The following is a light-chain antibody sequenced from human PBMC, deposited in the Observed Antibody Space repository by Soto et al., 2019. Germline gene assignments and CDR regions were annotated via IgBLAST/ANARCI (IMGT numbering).Light chain of an antibody. CDR2: AAS. Sequence: DIQMTQSPSSLSASVEDRVIITCRASQSISNHLNWYQQKPGKAPKLLIFAASSLQSGVPSRFIGSGSGTDFTLTISSLQPEDFATYYCQQANSFPPTFGQGTRLEIK. J-gene: IGKJ5*01. CDR1: QSISNH. CDR3: QQANSFPPT. V-gene: IGKV1-39*01.